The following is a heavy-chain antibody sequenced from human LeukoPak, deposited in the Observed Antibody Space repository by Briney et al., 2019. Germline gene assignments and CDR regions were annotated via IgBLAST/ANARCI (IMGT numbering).Heavy chain of an antibody. V-gene: IGHV4-4*07. CDR3: ARSIFGVVKGDNWFDP. Sequence: SETLSLACTVSGGSISSYYWSWIRQPAGKGLEWIGRIYTSGSTNYNPSLKSRVTMSVDTSKNQISLKLSSVTAADTAVYYCARSIFGVVKGDNWFDPWGQGTLVTVSS. J-gene: IGHJ5*02. CDR2: IYTSGST. CDR1: GGSISSYY. D-gene: IGHD3-3*01.